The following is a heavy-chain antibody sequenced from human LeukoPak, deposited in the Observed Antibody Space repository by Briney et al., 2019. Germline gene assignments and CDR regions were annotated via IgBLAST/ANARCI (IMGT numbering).Heavy chain of an antibody. CDR2: IIPMSGTA. J-gene: IGHJ4*02. Sequence: SVKVSCKASGYTFTSYGISWVRQAPGQGLEWVGGIIPMSGTANYAQKFQGRVTITADESTSTAYMELSSLRSEDTAIYYCASPVKYYDTWSGYPPFDYWGQGTLVTVSS. V-gene: IGHV1-69*13. CDR1: GYTFTSYG. D-gene: IGHD3-3*01. CDR3: ASPVKYYDTWSGYPPFDY.